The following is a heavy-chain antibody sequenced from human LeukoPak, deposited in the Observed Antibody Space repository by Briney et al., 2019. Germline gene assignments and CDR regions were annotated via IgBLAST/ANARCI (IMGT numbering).Heavy chain of an antibody. D-gene: IGHD3-3*01. CDR2: MNPNSGNT. Sequence: GASVKVSCKASGYTFTSYDINWVRQATGQGLEWMGWMNPNSGNTGYAQKFQGRVTMTRNTSISTAYMELSSLRSEDTAVYYCARAKSYYDFWSGTPYYYYGMDVWGQGTTVTVSS. CDR3: ARAKSYYDFWSGTPYYYYGMDV. J-gene: IGHJ6*02. V-gene: IGHV1-8*01. CDR1: GYTFTSYD.